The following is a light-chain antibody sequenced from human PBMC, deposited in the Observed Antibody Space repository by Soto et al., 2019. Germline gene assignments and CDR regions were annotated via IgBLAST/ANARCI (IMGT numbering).Light chain of an antibody. CDR3: CLFGSLTNDV. J-gene: IGLJ1*01. CDR1: AVSYQL. V-gene: IGLV2-23*02. CDR2: NVT. Sequence: QSALTQPASVSGSPGQSITISCSGTAVSYQLVSWSQQQPGKAPKLILYNVTRRPSGVSNRFSGFKSGTTASLKITGLQGEDEADYYWCLFGSLTNDVFGNGTKLTVL.